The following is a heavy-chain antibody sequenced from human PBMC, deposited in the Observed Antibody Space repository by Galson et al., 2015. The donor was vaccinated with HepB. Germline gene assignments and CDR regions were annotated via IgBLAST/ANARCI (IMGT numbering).Heavy chain of an antibody. Sequence: ETLSLTCTVSGGSISSSSYYWGWIRQPPGKGLEWIGSIYYSGSTYYNPSLKSRVTISVDTSKNQFSLKLSSVTAADTAVYYCARLDHGSGPHAPHYYYYGMDVWGQGTTVTVSS. CDR1: GGSISSSSYY. J-gene: IGHJ6*02. D-gene: IGHD3-10*01. V-gene: IGHV4-39*01. CDR3: ARLDHGSGPHAPHYYYYGMDV. CDR2: IYYSGST.